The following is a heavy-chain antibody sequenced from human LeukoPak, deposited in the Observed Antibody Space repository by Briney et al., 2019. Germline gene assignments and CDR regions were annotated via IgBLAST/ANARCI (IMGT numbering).Heavy chain of an antibody. Sequence: GGSLRLSCAASGFTFSNYAMNWVRQAPGMGLEWVSHVSSSGDSTSYTDSVKRRFTISRDNAKHTLYLQMTSLRAEDTAVYFCAKRGGNIGYYALDYWGQGTLVTVSS. J-gene: IGHJ4*02. CDR2: VSSSGDST. CDR1: GFTFSNYA. V-gene: IGHV3-23*01. CDR3: AKRGGNIGYYALDY. D-gene: IGHD1-26*01.